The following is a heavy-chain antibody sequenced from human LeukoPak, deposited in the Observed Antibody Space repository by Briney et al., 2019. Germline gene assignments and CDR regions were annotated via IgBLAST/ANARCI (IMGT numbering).Heavy chain of an antibody. CDR1: GGSISSSSYY. V-gene: IGHV4-39*07. CDR2: IYYSGST. Sequence: SETLSLTCAVSGGSISSSSYYWGWIRQPPGKGLEWIGSIYYSGSTYYNPSLKSRVTVSVDTSKNQFSLKLSSVTAADTAVYYCNVFIAAAVFGGIDYWGQGTLVTVSS. D-gene: IGHD6-13*01. J-gene: IGHJ4*02. CDR3: NVFIAAAVFGGIDY.